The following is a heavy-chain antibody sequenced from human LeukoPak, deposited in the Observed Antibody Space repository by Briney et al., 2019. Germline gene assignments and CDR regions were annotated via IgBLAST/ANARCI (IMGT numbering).Heavy chain of an antibody. Sequence: PGGSLRLSWAASWFTFSSYAMNLGRQAPGKGLGWVGENNHSGSTNYNPSLKSRVTISVDTSKNQFSLKLSSVTAADTAVYYCARGRIFMVRGVIKNYFDYWGQGTLVTVSS. J-gene: IGHJ4*02. V-gene: IGHV4-34*01. CDR1: WFTFSSYA. CDR3: ARGRIFMVRGVIKNYFDY. D-gene: IGHD3-10*01. CDR2: NNHSGST.